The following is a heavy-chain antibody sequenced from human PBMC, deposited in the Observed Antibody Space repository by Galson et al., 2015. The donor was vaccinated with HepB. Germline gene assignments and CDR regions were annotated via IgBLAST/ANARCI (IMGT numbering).Heavy chain of an antibody. J-gene: IGHJ6*02. V-gene: IGHV3-11*06. CDR2: ISSTNSYT. Sequence: SLRLSCAASGFTFSDSYMSWIRQAPGKGLEWVSYISSTNSYTNYADSVKGRFTISRDNAKNSLYLQMNSLRAEDTAVYYCARYCSFTSCYAGPYYGMDVWGQGTTVTVSS. D-gene: IGHD2-2*01. CDR1: GFTFSDSY. CDR3: ARYCSFTSCYAGPYYGMDV.